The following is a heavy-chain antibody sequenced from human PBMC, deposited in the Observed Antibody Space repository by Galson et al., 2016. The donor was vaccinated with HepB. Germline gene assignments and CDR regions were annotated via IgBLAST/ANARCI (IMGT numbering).Heavy chain of an antibody. J-gene: IGHJ4*02. CDR1: GYTFTSYY. V-gene: IGHV1-69*13. Sequence: SVKVSCKASGYTFTSYYMHWVRQAPGQGLEWMGGIIPIFGTTNYARKFQGRVTITADESTSTAYLELSSLRSEDTAVYYCATLEYTSGWYDTGSPFDCWGQGTLVTVSS. D-gene: IGHD6-19*01. CDR3: ATLEYTSGWYDTGSPFDC. CDR2: IIPIFGTT.